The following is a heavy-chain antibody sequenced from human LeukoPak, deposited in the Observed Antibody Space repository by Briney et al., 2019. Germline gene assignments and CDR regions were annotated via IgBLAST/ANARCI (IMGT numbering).Heavy chain of an antibody. D-gene: IGHD3-10*01. CDR2: ISSSGATK. J-gene: IGHJ4*02. Sequence: GGSLRLSCAASGFTFSSYEMNWVRQAPGNGLEWISYISSSGATKYYTNSVKGRFTISRDNAKNSLYLQMNSLRAEDTAVYYCARVLWFGETVDYWGQGTLVTVSS. CDR1: GFTFSSYE. CDR3: ARVLWFGETVDY. V-gene: IGHV3-48*03.